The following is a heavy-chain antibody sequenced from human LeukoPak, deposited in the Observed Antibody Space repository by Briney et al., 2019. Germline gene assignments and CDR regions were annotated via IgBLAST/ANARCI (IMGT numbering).Heavy chain of an antibody. Sequence: GGSLRLSCAASGFTFSSYAMSWVRQAPGKGLEWVSAISGSGGSTYYADSVKGRFTISRDNSKNTLYLQMNSLRAEDTAVYYCAKKLIVVVPAAAYGMDVWGKGTTVTVSS. CDR2: ISGSGGST. CDR1: GFTFSSYA. CDR3: AKKLIVVVPAAAYGMDV. V-gene: IGHV3-23*01. D-gene: IGHD2-2*01. J-gene: IGHJ6*04.